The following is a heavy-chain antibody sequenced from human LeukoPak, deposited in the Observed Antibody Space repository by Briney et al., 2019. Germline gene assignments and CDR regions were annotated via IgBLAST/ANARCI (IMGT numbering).Heavy chain of an antibody. CDR1: GFTFSSYA. V-gene: IGHV3-30-3*01. J-gene: IGHJ4*02. D-gene: IGHD6-19*01. CDR3: ARGIAVAGPPFDY. Sequence: PGRSLGLSCAASGFTFSSYAMHWVRQAPGKGLEWVAVISYDGSNKYYADSVKGRFTISRDNSKNTLYLQMNSLRAEDTAVYYCARGIAVAGPPFDYWGQRTLVTVSS. CDR2: ISYDGSNK.